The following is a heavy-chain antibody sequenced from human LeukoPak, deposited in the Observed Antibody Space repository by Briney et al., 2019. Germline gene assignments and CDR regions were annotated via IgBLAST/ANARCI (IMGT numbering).Heavy chain of an antibody. D-gene: IGHD1-26*01. J-gene: IGHJ4*02. CDR1: GFTFDDYA. CDR2: ISWNSGSI. V-gene: IGHV3-9*03. Sequence: PGGSLRLSCAASGFTFDDYAMHWVRQAPGKGLEWVSGISWNSGSIGYADFVKGRFTISRDNAKNSLYLQMNSLRAEDMALYYCAKSVSYEEAFDYWGRGTLVTVSS. CDR3: AKSVSYEEAFDY.